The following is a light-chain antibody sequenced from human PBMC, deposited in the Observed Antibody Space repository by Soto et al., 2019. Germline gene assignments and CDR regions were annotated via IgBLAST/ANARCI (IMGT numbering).Light chain of an antibody. CDR1: SSDVGGYDY. J-gene: IGLJ2*01. CDR3: SSYTSSTTLV. V-gene: IGLV2-14*01. CDR2: EVS. Sequence: QSVLTQPASVSGSPGQSITISCTGTSSDVGGYDYVSWYQQHPGKAPKRIIYEVSNRPSGVSNRFSGSKSGNTASLTISGLQAEDEADYYCSSYTSSTTLVFGGGTKVTVL.